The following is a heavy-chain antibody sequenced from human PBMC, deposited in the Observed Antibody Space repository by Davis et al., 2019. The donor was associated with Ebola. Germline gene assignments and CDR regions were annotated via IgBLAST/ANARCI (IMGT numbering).Heavy chain of an antibody. CDR3: ARAPAGRWQWPATACDY. CDR2: ITSGNSM. J-gene: IGHJ4*02. CDR1: GFSFSDYW. V-gene: IGHV3-69-1*01. D-gene: IGHD6-19*01. Sequence: PGGSLRLSCEVSGFSFSDYWMSWVRQAPGKGLEWVSSITSGNSMTYADSLKGRFTISRDSARNSVYLQLNSLRPEDTALYYCARAPAGRWQWPATACDYWGQGTLVTVSS.